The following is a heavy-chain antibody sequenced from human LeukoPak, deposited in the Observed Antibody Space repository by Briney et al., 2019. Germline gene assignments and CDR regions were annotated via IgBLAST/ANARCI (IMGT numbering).Heavy chain of an antibody. D-gene: IGHD3-22*01. CDR1: GYGFMSFG. Sequence: ASVKVSCKASGYGFMSFGISWVRQAPGQRFEWMGWINSYNGHTNYAQRVQDRVSMTRDPSTNTCYMELGSLRSDDTAVYYCARDHPYYYDSSGYYHLDYWGQGTLVTVSS. CDR2: INSYNGHT. CDR3: ARDHPYYYDSSGYYHLDY. J-gene: IGHJ4*02. V-gene: IGHV1-18*01.